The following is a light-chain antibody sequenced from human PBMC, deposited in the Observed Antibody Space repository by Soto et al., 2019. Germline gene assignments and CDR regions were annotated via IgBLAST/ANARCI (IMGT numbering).Light chain of an antibody. J-gene: IGLJ1*01. CDR1: SSNIGSNF. CDR3: QSYDSSLYV. Sequence: QSVLTQPPSASGTPGQRVSISCSGGSSNIGSNFVYWYQQLAGTAPQLLIYGNSNRPSGVPDRFSGSKSGTSASLAITGLQAEDEADYYCQSYDSSLYVFGTGTKLTVL. CDR2: GNS. V-gene: IGLV1-40*01.